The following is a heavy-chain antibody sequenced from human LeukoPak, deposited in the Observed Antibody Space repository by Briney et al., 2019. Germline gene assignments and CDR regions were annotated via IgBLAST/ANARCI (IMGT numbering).Heavy chain of an antibody. J-gene: IGHJ4*02. CDR2: ISGSGGST. V-gene: IGHV3-23*01. D-gene: IGHD2-15*01. Sequence: GVSLRLSCAASGFAFSNYAMSWVRQAPGRGLEWVSDISGSGGSTYYADSVKGRFTISRDNSKNTLYLQMNSLRAEDTAVYYCAKDTYTQLGYCSYYWGPGALVTVSS. CDR3: AKDTYTQLGYCSYY. CDR1: GFAFSNYA.